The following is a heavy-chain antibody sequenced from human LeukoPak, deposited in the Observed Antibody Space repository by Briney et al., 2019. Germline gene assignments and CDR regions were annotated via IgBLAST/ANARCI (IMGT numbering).Heavy chain of an antibody. CDR3: ARASGPYCTVCSRLDY. J-gene: IGHJ4*02. CDR1: GFTFCSHW. CDR2: IKQDGREK. D-gene: IGHD2-8*02. V-gene: IGHV3-7*01. Sequence: GGSLRVSSAHSGFTFCSHWTTGVCQAPGKGLEWVANIKQDGREKYYVDSVKGRFTISIDKAKNSLYLQMNILRAEDTAVYYCARASGPYCTVCSRLDYWGQGTLVIVSS.